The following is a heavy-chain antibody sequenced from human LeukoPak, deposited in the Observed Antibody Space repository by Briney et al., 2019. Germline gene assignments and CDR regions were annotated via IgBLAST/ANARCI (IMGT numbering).Heavy chain of an antibody. V-gene: IGHV4-61*02. D-gene: IGHD4-17*01. CDR3: ARVSYGDYAYYYYYYMDV. Sequence: PSETLSLICTVSGGSISSGSYFWSWIRQPAGRVLEWIGLTYTSGSTSYNPSLQGRVTISGDTSKNQFSLKLSSVTAADTAVYYCARVSYGDYAYYYYYYMDVWGKGTTVTVSS. CDR1: GGSISSGSYF. J-gene: IGHJ6*03. CDR2: TYTSGST.